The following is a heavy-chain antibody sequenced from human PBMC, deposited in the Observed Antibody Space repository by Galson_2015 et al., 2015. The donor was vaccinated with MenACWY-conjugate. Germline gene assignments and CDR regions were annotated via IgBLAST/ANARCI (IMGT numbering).Heavy chain of an antibody. V-gene: IGHV3-74*01. CDR3: AKSRGASFYFDS. Sequence: SLRLSCAASGFIFNTYWMHWVRQAPGKGLVWVSRIYPGGSSTTYADSVKDRFTISRDNAKNTLYLQMNSLRPEDTAVFYCAKSRGASFYFDSWGQGTL. D-gene: IGHD1-26*01. J-gene: IGHJ4*02. CDR2: IYPGGSST. CDR1: GFIFNTYW.